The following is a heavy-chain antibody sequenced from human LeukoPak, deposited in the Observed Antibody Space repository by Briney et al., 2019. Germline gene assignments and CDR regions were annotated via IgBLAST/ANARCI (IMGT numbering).Heavy chain of an antibody. CDR3: ARLNGIAARIYYYMDV. Sequence: SETLSLTCTVSGGSISSYYWGWIRQPPGKGLEWIGYIYTSGSTNYNPSLKSRVTISVDTSKNQFSLKLSSVTAADTAVYYCARLNGIAARIYYYMDVWGKGTTVTVSS. V-gene: IGHV4-4*09. D-gene: IGHD6-6*01. J-gene: IGHJ6*03. CDR2: IYTSGST. CDR1: GGSISSYY.